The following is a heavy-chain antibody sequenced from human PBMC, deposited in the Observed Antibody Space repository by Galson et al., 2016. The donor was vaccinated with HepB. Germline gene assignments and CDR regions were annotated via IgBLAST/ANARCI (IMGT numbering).Heavy chain of an antibody. V-gene: IGHV3-23*01. CDR3: ARTRRDRYYYGSGTFTNAFDL. CDR2: ISHEAITT. J-gene: IGHJ4*02. CDR1: GFTFSNYA. Sequence: SLRLSCAASGFTFSNYAMNWIRQAPGKGLEWVSAISHEAITTLYADSVKGRFTISRDNAKSSVNLQMNSLRAEDTAVYFCARTRRDRYYYGSGTFTNAFDLWGQGTLVTVSS. D-gene: IGHD3-10*01.